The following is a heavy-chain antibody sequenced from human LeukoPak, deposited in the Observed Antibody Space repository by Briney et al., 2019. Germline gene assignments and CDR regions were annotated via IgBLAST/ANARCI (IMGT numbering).Heavy chain of an antibody. CDR2: IYYDGST. CDR1: GGSISNYY. CDR3: ARRGYCSGSSCYLFDY. V-gene: IGHV4-59*08. D-gene: IGHD2-15*01. Sequence: SETLSLTCTVSGGSISNYYWSWIRQPPGKGLEYIGHIYYDGSTNYSPSLKSRLTISVDTSKNQFSLKLTSVTAADTAVYYCARRGYCSGSSCYLFDYWGQGTLVTVSS. J-gene: IGHJ4*02.